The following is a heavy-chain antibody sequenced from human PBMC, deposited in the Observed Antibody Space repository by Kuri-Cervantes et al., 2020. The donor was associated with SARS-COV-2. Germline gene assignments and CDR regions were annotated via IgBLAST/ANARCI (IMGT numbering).Heavy chain of an antibody. V-gene: IGHV3-23*01. CDR2: ISNSGGST. Sequence: GGSLRLSCAASGFTFSSYAMRWVRQAPGKGLEWVSTISNSGGSTYYADSVKGRFTISRDNSKNTLYLQMNSLGANDTAVYYCAKSMSIAAPASDYWGQGTLVTVSS. J-gene: IGHJ4*02. CDR1: GFTFSSYA. CDR3: AKSMSIAAPASDY. D-gene: IGHD6-13*01.